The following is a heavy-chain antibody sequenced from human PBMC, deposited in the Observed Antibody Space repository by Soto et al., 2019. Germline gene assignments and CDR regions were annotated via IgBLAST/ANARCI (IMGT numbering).Heavy chain of an antibody. CDR2: ISGSGGST. D-gene: IGHD3-3*01. CDR3: AKDRGGLSSAAHKEWSHYYCMNV. Sequence: GSLRRSCAASVFTFSSYAISWVRQAPGKGLEWVSAISGSGGSTYYADSVKGRFTISRDNSKTTLYMQMNSLRAEDTAVYYCAKDRGGLSSAAHKEWSHYYCMNVWGQG. V-gene: IGHV3-23*01. J-gene: IGHJ6*02. CDR1: VFTFSSYA.